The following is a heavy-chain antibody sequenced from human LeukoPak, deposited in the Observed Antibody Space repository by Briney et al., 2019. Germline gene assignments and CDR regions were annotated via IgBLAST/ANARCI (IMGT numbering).Heavy chain of an antibody. D-gene: IGHD6-19*01. J-gene: IGHJ2*01. CDR1: GVSITSDY. V-gene: IGHV4-59*07. CDR3: ARLLPVAARGWYFDL. CDR2: IYHSGST. Sequence: PSDTLSLTCTVSGVSITSDYWSWIRQPPGKGLEWIGYIYHSGSTKCNPSLKSRLTLSVDTSKNQSSLKLTSVTAADTAMYYCARLLPVAARGWYFDLWGRGTLVSVSS.